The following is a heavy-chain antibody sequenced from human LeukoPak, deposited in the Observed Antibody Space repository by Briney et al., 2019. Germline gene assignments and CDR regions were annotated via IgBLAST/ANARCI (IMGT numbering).Heavy chain of an antibody. CDR2: INQSGST. V-gene: IGHV4-34*01. J-gene: IGHJ4*02. Sequence: SETLSLTCGVYGGSFSGYYWSWIRQPPGKGLEWIGEINQSGSTNYNPSLKSRLAISVDTSKNEFALKVDSVTAADTAVYYCARGNFLIAGGFDYWGQGTLVTVSS. CDR3: ARGNFLIAGGFDY. CDR1: GGSFSGYY. D-gene: IGHD1-1*01.